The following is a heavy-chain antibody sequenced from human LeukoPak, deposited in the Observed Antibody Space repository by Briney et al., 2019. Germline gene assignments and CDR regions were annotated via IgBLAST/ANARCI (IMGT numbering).Heavy chain of an antibody. V-gene: IGHV3-48*03. CDR3: AELGITMIGGV. CDR1: GFTFSSYE. CDR2: ISSSGSTI. J-gene: IGHJ6*04. D-gene: IGHD3-10*02. Sequence: GGSMRLSCAASGFTFSSYEMNWVRRAPGKGLEWVSYISSSGSTIYYADSVKGRFTISRDNAKNSLYLQMNSLRAEDAAVYYCAELGITMIGGVWGKGTTVTISS.